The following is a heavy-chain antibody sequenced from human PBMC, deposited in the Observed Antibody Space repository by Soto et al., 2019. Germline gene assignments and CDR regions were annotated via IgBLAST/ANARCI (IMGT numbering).Heavy chain of an antibody. V-gene: IGHV1-58*02. J-gene: IGHJ4*02. Sequence: QMQLVQSGPEVKKPGTSVKVSCKASGFTFTSSAMQWVRQARGQRLEWIGWIVVGSGHTNYEQKFQERVTITRDMSTSTAYTELSSLRSEDTAVYYCAADSRYCSGGNCEDYWGQGTLVTVSS. D-gene: IGHD2-15*01. CDR3: AADSRYCSGGNCEDY. CDR1: GFTFTSSA. CDR2: IVVGSGHT.